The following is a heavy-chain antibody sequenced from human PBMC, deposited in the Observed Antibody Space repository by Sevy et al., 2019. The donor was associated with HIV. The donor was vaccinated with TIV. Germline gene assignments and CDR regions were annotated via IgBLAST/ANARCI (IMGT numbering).Heavy chain of an antibody. D-gene: IGHD3-10*01. V-gene: IGHV3-23*01. Sequence: GGSLRLSCAASGFTFSSYAMSWVRQAPGKGLEWVSAISGSGGSTYYADSVKGRFTISRDNSKKTLYLQMNSLRAEDTAVYYCAKVIDPPGSGSFDYWGQGTLVTVSS. CDR2: ISGSGGST. CDR1: GFTFSSYA. J-gene: IGHJ4*02. CDR3: AKVIDPPGSGSFDY.